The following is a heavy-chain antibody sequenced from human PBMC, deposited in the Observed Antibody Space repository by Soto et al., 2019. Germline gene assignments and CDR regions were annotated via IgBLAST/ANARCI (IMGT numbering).Heavy chain of an antibody. CDR2: IYYSGST. J-gene: IGHJ4*02. CDR3: ARDRAFDSSAN. CDR1: DGSISSGDYY. V-gene: IGHV4-30-4*01. Sequence: SETLSLTCTVSDGSISSGDYYWSWIRQPPGKGLEWIGYIYYSGSTYYNPSLKSRVTISVDTSKNQFSLKLTSVAAADTAVYYCARDRAFDSSANWGQGTLVTVSS. D-gene: IGHD3-22*01.